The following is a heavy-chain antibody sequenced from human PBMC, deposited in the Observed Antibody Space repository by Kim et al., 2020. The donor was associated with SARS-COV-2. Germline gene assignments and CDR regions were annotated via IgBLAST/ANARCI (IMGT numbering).Heavy chain of an antibody. CDR3: ARDMASGWYLYYYYGMDV. J-gene: IGHJ6*02. CDR2: IWYDGSNK. D-gene: IGHD6-19*01. Sequence: GGSLRLSCAASGFTFSSYGMHWVRQAPGKGLEWVAVIWYDGSNKYYADSVKGRFTISRDNSKNTLYLQMNSLRAEDTAVYYCARDMASGWYLYYYYGMDVWGQGTTVTVSS. CDR1: GFTFSSYG. V-gene: IGHV3-33*01.